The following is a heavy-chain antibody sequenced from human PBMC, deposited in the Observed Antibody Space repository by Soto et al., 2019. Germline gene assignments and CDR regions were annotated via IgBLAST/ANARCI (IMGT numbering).Heavy chain of an antibody. CDR1: GYTFTGYY. Sequence: SCKASGYTFTGYYMHWVRQPTGKGLEWVSSIGTAGDTYYAVSVKGRFTISRDNAKNSLSLQMNSLRAGDMAVYFCAKSQEIGTHFFDSWGQGTQVTV. J-gene: IGHJ4*02. V-gene: IGHV3-13*01. D-gene: IGHD6-13*01. CDR2: IGTAGDT. CDR3: AKSQEIGTHFFDS.